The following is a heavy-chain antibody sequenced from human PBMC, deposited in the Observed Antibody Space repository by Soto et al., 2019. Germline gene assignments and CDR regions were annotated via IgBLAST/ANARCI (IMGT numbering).Heavy chain of an antibody. Sequence: QVQLQESGPGLVKPSETLSLTCDVSGGSISSNWWRWVRQPPGKGLEWIGEIHHSGTTNYKPSLKSRVTMSVDKSENQISLNLNSVPAADTAVYYCARHIAMSTMRGFDSWGQGTLVTVSS. CDR2: IHHSGTT. CDR1: GGSISSNW. J-gene: IGHJ4*02. V-gene: IGHV4-4*02. CDR3: ARHIAMSTMRGFDS. D-gene: IGHD3-22*01.